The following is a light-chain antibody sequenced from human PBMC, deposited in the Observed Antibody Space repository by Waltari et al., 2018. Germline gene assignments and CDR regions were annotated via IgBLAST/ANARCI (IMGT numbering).Light chain of an antibody. CDR2: DAS. V-gene: IGKV3-11*01. CDR1: QSISRY. Sequence: EIVFTQSPATLSLSPGDRATLSCRSSQSISRYLGWYQQKPGQVPRRLIYDASNRATGIPARFSGSGYGTDFTLTISSLEPEDFALYYCQQRSIWPLTFGGGTKVEI. CDR3: QQRSIWPLT. J-gene: IGKJ4*01.